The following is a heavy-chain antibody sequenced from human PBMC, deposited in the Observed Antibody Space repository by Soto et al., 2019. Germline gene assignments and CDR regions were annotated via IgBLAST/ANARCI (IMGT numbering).Heavy chain of an antibody. J-gene: IGHJ1*01. V-gene: IGHV4-31*03. D-gene: IGHD6-13*01. CDR1: GASINSEGYY. CDR2: IYYNGAT. CDR3: ARHGPLVSTWYNPEFQH. Sequence: QVQLQESGPGLVKSSETLSLTCTVSGASINSEGYYWTWIRQYPGRGLEWLGYIYYNGATNYSPSLKSRLARSRDTSQNPFSLRLTSVTAADTAVYFCARHGPLVSTWYNPEFQHWGQGTLVTVSS.